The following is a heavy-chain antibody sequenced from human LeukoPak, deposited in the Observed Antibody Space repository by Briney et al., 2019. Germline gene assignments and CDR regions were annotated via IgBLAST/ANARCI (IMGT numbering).Heavy chain of an antibody. Sequence: ASVKVSCKASGYTFTSYGISWVRQAPGQGLEWMGWISGYNGNTNYAQTLQGRVTMTTDTSTSTAYMELRSLTSDDTAVYYCARVEGGGRRGYWFDPWGQGTLVTVSS. CDR1: GYTFTSYG. V-gene: IGHV1-18*01. CDR3: ARVEGGGRRGYWFDP. D-gene: IGHD3-16*01. J-gene: IGHJ5*02. CDR2: ISGYNGNT.